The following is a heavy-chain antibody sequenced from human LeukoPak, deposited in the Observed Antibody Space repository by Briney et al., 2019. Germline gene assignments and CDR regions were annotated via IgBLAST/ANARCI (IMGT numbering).Heavy chain of an antibody. D-gene: IGHD3-22*01. CDR1: GFTFSSYW. V-gene: IGHV3-74*01. CDR3: ASDRSLIASLYYFDN. J-gene: IGHJ4*02. Sequence: GGSLRLSCAASGFTFSSYWMHWVRQAPGKGLVWVSRINSDGSRTSYADSVKGRFTISRDNAKNTLYLQMNSLRAEDTAVYYCASDRSLIASLYYFDNWGQGTLVTVSS. CDR2: INSDGSRT.